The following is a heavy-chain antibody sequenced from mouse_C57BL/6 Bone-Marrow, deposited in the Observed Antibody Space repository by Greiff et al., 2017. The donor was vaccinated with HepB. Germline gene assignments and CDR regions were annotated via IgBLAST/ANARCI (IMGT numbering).Heavy chain of an antibody. D-gene: IGHD2-1*01. V-gene: IGHV1-69*01. CDR2: IDPSDSYT. J-gene: IGHJ1*03. CDR1: GYTFTSYW. CDR3: ARDGIYYGNYGYFDV. Sequence: QVQLQQPGAELVMPGASVKLSCKASGYTFTSYWMHWVEQRPGQGLEWIGEIDPSDSYTNYNQKFKGKSTLTVDKSSSTAYMQLSSLTSEDSAVYYCARDGIYYGNYGYFDVWGTGTTVTVSS.